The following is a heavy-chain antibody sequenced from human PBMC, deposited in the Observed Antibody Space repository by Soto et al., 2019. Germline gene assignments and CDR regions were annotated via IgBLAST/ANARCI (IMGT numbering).Heavy chain of an antibody. J-gene: IGHJ4*02. V-gene: IGHV5-51*01. Sequence: GESLKISCKGSGYSFTSYWIGWVRQMPGKGLEWMGIIYPGDSDTRYSPSFQGQVTISADKSISTAYLQWSSLKASDTAMYYCARSPEYIVGATRVYYFDYWGQGTLVTVSS. CDR1: GYSFTSYW. CDR3: ARSPEYIVGATRVYYFDY. D-gene: IGHD1-26*01. CDR2: IYPGDSDT.